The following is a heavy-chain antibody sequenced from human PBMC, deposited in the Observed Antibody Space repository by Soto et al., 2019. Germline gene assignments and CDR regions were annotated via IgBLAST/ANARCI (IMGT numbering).Heavy chain of an antibody. D-gene: IGHD6-6*01. CDR2: IYYSGST. CDR1: GGSISSFY. V-gene: IGHV4-59*01. Sequence: SETLSLTCTVSGGSISSFYWSWIRQPSGKGLEWIGYIYYSGSTNYNPSLKSRVTISVDTSKNQFSLKLISVTAADTAVYYCARGGRIAARPYGMDVWGQGTTVTSP. J-gene: IGHJ6*02. CDR3: ARGGRIAARPYGMDV.